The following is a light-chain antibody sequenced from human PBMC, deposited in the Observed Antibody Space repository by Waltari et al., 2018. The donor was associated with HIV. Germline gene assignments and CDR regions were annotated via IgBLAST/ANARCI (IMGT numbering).Light chain of an antibody. V-gene: IGLV1-40*01. CDR3: QSYDSSLSGWVV. CDR1: SSNLVACYD. J-gene: IGLJ2*01. Sequence: QSVLTQPPSVSGAPGQRVTISCPASSSNLVACYDLHWYQQLPGTAPTLLIYGTNNRPSGVPDRFSGSKSGTSASLAITGLQAEDEAEYYCQSYDSSLSGWVVFGGGTKVTVL. CDR2: GTN.